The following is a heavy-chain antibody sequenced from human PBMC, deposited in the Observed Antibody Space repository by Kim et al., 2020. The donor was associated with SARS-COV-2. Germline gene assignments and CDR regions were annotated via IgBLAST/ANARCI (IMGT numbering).Heavy chain of an antibody. D-gene: IGHD3-10*01. CDR2: IDHAGAA. CDR3: ARTPFGSGPYYDPFDV. CDR1: GASFNSAY. Sequence: SETLSLTCAVSGASFNSAYWSWIRQPPGKGLEWIGEIDHAGAATYNPSLKSRVSMSVDSSNNHLSLTLTSLTAADTAVYYCARTPFGSGPYYDPFDVWGQGTMVSVSS. J-gene: IGHJ3*01. V-gene: IGHV4-34*01.